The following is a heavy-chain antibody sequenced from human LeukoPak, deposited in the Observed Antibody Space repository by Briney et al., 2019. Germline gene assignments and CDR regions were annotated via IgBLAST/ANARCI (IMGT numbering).Heavy chain of an antibody. CDR2: IYSVCPT. CDR3: ARDLNPPPYAFEI. V-gene: IGHV3-66*02. J-gene: IGHJ3*02. D-gene: IGHD3-3*01. CDR1: GFIVSRNY. Sequence: GGSLRLSCAASGFIVSRNYMSWVRQAPGKGLDWVSLIYSVCPTYYADSVNVLFTISRDNSKNTLYLQMNSLRAEDTAVYYCARDLNPPPYAFEIWGQGTLVTVSS.